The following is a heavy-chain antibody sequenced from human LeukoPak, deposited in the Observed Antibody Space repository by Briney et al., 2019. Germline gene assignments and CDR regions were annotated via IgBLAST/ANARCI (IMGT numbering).Heavy chain of an antibody. CDR3: ARDGGYSYGYV. CDR1: GGSISSSSYY. Sequence: PSETLSLTCTVSGGSISSSSYYWGWIRQPPGKGLEWIGSIYYSGSTYYNPSLKSRVTISVDTSKNQFSLKLSSVTAADTAVYYCARDGGYSYGYVWGQGTLVTVSS. D-gene: IGHD5-18*01. CDR2: IYYSGST. V-gene: IGHV4-39*07. J-gene: IGHJ4*02.